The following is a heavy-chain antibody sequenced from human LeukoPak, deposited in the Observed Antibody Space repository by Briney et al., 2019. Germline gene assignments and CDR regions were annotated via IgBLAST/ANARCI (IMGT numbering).Heavy chain of an antibody. J-gene: IGHJ6*03. Sequence: PSQTLSLTCTVSGGSISSGSYYWSWIRQPAGKGLEWIGRIYTSGSTNYNPSLKSRVTISVDTSKNQFSLKLSSVTAADTAVYYCARNYYEDYYYYYMDVWGKGTTVTISS. D-gene: IGHD3-22*01. CDR2: IYTSGST. CDR3: ARNYYEDYYYYYMDV. V-gene: IGHV4-61*02. CDR1: GGSISSGSYY.